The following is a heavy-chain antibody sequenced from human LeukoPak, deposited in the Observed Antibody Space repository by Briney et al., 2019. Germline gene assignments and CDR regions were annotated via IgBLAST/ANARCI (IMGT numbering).Heavy chain of an antibody. V-gene: IGHV1-69*13. Sequence: SVKVSCKTSGGTFTTFTINWVRQAPGEGLEWMGGIIPMFGTTNYGQNFQDRVTITADDSTSTVYMELRSLRSEDTAVYYCARGAVPSDSSAYFPRSAFDFWGLGTLVAVSS. CDR2: IIPMFGTT. J-gene: IGHJ4*02. CDR3: ARGAVPSDSSAYFPRSAFDF. CDR1: GGTFTTFT. D-gene: IGHD3-22*01.